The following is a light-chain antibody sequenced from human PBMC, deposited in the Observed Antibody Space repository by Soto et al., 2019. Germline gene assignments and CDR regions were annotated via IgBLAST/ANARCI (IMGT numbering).Light chain of an antibody. J-gene: IGKJ1*01. CDR2: GAS. CDR1: QRVSSH. CDR3: QQYNNWPRT. Sequence: ETVMTQSPVTLSVSPGDTATLSCRASQRVSSHLAWYQQKPGQAPRLLIYGASTRATGFPARFSGFGSRTEFTLTINSLQSEDFAVYYGQQYNNWPRTFGQGTKVDIK. V-gene: IGKV3-15*01.